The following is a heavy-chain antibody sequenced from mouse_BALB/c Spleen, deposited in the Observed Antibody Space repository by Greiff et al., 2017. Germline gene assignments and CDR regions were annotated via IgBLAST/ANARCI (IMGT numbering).Heavy chain of an antibody. D-gene: IGHD1-2*01. V-gene: IGHV1-69*01. J-gene: IGHJ2*01. Sequence: VQLQQPGAELVMPGASVKMSCKASGYTFTDYWMHWVKQRPGQGLEWIGAIDTSDSYTSYNQKFKGKATLTVDESSSTAYMQLSSLTSEDSAVYYCARSGTTAFYWGQGTTLTVSS. CDR1: GYTFTDYW. CDR2: IDTSDSYT. CDR3: ARSGTTAFY.